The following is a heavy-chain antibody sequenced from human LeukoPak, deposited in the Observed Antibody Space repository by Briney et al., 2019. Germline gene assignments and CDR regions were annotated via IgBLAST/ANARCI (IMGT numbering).Heavy chain of an antibody. Sequence: PGGSLRLSCAASEFSVGSNYMTWVRQAPGKGLEWVSLIYSGGSTYYADSVKGRFTISRDNSKNTLYLQMNSLRAEDTAVYYCARELTNWGQGTLVTVSS. V-gene: IGHV3-66*01. CDR3: ARELTN. D-gene: IGHD1-1*01. J-gene: IGHJ4*02. CDR2: IYSGGST. CDR1: EFSVGSNY.